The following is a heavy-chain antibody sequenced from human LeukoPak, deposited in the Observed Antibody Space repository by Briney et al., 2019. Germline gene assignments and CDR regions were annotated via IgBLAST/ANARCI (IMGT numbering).Heavy chain of an antibody. J-gene: IGHJ5*02. CDR3: ARDQHNWNDAWLDP. CDR1: GFTFSSYA. D-gene: IGHD1-20*01. Sequence: PGRSLRLSCAASGFTFSSYAMHWVCQAPGKGLEWVAVISYDGSNKYYADSVKGRFTISRDNSKNTLYLQMNSLRAEDTAVYYCARDQHNWNDAWLDPWGQETVLTVSS. V-gene: IGHV3-30-3*01. CDR2: ISYDGSNK.